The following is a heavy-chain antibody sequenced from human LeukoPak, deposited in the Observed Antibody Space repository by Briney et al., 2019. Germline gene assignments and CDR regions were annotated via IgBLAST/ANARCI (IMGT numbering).Heavy chain of an antibody. V-gene: IGHV1-69*05. Sequence: GAGVRVSSVASGGTFIRYAISWVRQAPGEGVGRGGEIIAIFGTANYAQKFQGRVTITTDESTSTAYMELSSLRSEGTAVYYCASRYYDSSGYWVDDDAFDIWGQGTMVTVSS. J-gene: IGHJ3*02. CDR2: IIAIFGTA. D-gene: IGHD3-22*01. CDR3: ASRYYDSSGYWVDDDAFDI. CDR1: GGTFIRYA.